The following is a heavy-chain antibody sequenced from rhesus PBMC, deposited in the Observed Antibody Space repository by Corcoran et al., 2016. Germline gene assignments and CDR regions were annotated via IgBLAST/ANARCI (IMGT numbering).Heavy chain of an antibody. D-gene: IGHD6-13*01. CDR2: IYGSDSRT. J-gene: IGHJ6*01. Sequence: QLQLQESGPGLVKPSETLSVTCAVSGGSISSSYWSWIRPAPGKGLVLIGFIYGSDSRTNYHPAHKCRDTLSVDTAKNQFSLKLSSVTAADTAVYYCARGSGALLDSWGQGVVVTVSS. V-gene: IGHV4-169*01. CDR1: GGSISSSY. CDR3: ARGSGALLDS.